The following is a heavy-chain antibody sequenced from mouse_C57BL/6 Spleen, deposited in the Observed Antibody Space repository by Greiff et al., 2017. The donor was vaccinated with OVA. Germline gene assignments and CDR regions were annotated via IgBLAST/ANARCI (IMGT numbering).Heavy chain of an antibody. D-gene: IGHD1-1*01. CDR2: IYPRDGST. CDR1: GYTFTSYD. V-gene: IGHV1-85*01. Sequence: VQLVESGPELVKPGASVKLSCKASGYTFTSYDINWVKQRPGQGLEWIGWIYPRDGSTKYNEKFKGKATLTVDTSSSTAYMELHSLTSEDSAVYFCASPITTVVADYWGQGTTLTVSS. CDR3: ASPITTVVADY. J-gene: IGHJ2*01.